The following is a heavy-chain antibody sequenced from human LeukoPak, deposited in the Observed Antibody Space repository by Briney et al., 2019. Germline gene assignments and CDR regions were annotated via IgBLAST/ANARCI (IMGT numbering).Heavy chain of an antibody. CDR3: ARASAVIYYFDY. J-gene: IGHJ4*02. CDR1: GFTVSSNY. V-gene: IGHV3-66*01. CDR2: LYNGGST. D-gene: IGHD3-3*02. Sequence: PGGSLRLSCAASGFTVSSNYMTWVRQAPGKGLEWVSLLYNGGSTDYADSAKGRFTISRDNSKNTLYLQMNSLRVEDTAVYYCARASAVIYYFDYWGQGTLVTVSS.